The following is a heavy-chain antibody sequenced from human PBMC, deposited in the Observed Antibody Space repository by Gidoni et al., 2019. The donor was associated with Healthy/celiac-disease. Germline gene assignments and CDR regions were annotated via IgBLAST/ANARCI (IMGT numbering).Heavy chain of an antibody. Sequence: QVQLVQSGAEGKKPGASVKVSFKASGYTFTSYAMHWVRQAPGQRLEWMGWINAGNGNTKYSQKFQGRVTITRDTSASTAYMELSSLRSEDTAVYYCARDVYSSGHFDYWGQGTLVTVSS. CDR3: ARDVYSSGHFDY. CDR2: INAGNGNT. CDR1: GYTFTSYA. V-gene: IGHV1-3*01. J-gene: IGHJ4*02. D-gene: IGHD6-19*01.